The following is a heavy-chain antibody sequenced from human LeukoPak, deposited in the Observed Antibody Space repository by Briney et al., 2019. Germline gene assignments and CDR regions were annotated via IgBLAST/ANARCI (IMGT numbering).Heavy chain of an antibody. J-gene: IGHJ4*02. Sequence: GGSLRLSCAASGFTFSSYWMSWVRQAPGKGLEWVATIRQDGSQKYYVDSVKGRFTISRDNAKNSLYLQMNSLRAEDTAVYYCARDDILTGYPTPFDYWGQGTLVTVSS. CDR3: ARDDILTGYPTPFDY. D-gene: IGHD3-9*01. CDR1: GFTFSSYW. V-gene: IGHV3-7*01. CDR2: IRQDGSQK.